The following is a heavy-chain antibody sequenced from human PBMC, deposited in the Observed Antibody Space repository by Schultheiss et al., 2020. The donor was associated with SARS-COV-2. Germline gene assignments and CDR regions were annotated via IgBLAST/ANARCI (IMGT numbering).Heavy chain of an antibody. CDR1: GFTFSSYS. J-gene: IGHJ6*02. CDR3: AKDSMDRNYYYYGMDV. D-gene: IGHD2-2*01. Sequence: GGSLRLSCAASGFTFSSYSMNWVRQAPGKGLEWVSYISSSSSTIYYADSVKGRFTISRDNSKNTLYLQMNSLRAEDTAVYYCAKDSMDRNYYYYGMDVWGQGTTVTVSS. CDR2: ISSSSSTI. V-gene: IGHV3-48*01.